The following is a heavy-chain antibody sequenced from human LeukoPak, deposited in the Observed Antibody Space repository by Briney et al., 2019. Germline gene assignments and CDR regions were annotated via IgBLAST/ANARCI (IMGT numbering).Heavy chain of an antibody. CDR1: GVTFSNYP. CDR3: EKVPLSQSTFDY. D-gene: IGHD3-16*01. CDR2: VSNDGSNK. Sequence: PGGSLTLSCAACGVTFSNYPMHWVRPAPGKGLEGLAVVSNDGSNKYSVDSVKSRFPISRDNSRNTLYLQMNSLRAEDTAVYYCEKVPLSQSTFDYWGQGTLVTVSS. J-gene: IGHJ4*02. V-gene: IGHV3-30*04.